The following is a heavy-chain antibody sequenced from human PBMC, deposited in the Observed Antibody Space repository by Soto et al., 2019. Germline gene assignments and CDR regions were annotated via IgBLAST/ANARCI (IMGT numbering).Heavy chain of an antibody. D-gene: IGHD3-10*01. CDR3: ARDFRYGSGSYYNAHYYYYGMDV. J-gene: IGHJ6*02. Sequence: LSLTCTVSGGSISSGDYYWSWIRQPPGKGLEWIGYIYYSGSTYYNPSLKSRVTISVDTSKNQFSLKLSSVTAADTAVYYCARDFRYGSGSYYNAHYYYYGMDVWGQGTTVTVSS. CDR1: GGSISSGDYY. V-gene: IGHV4-30-4*01. CDR2: IYYSGST.